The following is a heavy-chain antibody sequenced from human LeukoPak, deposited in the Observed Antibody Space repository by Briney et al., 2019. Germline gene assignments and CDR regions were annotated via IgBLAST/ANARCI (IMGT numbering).Heavy chain of an antibody. J-gene: IGHJ6*02. CDR2: IIPILGIA. CDR1: GGTFSSYA. Sequence: SVKVSCKASGGTFSSYAISWVRQAPGQGLEWMGRIIPILGIANYAQKFQGRVTITADKSTSTAYMELSSLRSEDTAVYYCARDQEYQLLFRDYYYYYGMDVWGQGTTVTVSS. CDR3: ARDQEYQLLFRDYYYYYGMDV. D-gene: IGHD2-2*01. V-gene: IGHV1-69*04.